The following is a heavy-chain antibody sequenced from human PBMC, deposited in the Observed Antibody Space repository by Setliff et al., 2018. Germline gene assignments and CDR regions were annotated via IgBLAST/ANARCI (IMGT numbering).Heavy chain of an antibody. CDR2: INPSGGLT. CDR3: AREGVDTRSSTDYRYYMDV. V-gene: IGHV1-46*01. Sequence: ASVKVSCKASGYAFGSSGISWVRQAPGQGLEWMGIINPSGGLTRYAQKFQGKVTMTRDTSTSTAYMELSSLRTEDSAVYYCAREGVDTRSSTDYRYYMDVWGKGTTVTVSS. D-gene: IGHD5-18*01. J-gene: IGHJ6*03. CDR1: GYAFGSSG.